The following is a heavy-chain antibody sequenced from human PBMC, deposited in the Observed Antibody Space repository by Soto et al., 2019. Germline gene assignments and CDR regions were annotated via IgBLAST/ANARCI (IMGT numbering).Heavy chain of an antibody. J-gene: IGHJ4*02. D-gene: IGHD3-10*01. CDR2: ISAYNGNT. CDR1: GYTFTSYG. Sequence: ASVKASCKASGYTFTSYGISWVRQAPGQGLEWMGWISAYNGNTNYAQKLQGRVTMTTDTSTSTAYMELRSLRSNDTAVYYCARDLPITMVRGVIGQAYWGQGTLVTVSS. CDR3: ARDLPITMVRGVIGQAY. V-gene: IGHV1-18*04.